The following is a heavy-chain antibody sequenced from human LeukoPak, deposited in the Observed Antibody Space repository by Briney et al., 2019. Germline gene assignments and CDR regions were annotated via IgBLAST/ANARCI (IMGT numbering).Heavy chain of an antibody. CDR1: GGSVSSGSYY. D-gene: IGHD4-17*01. CDR2: IYYSGGT. J-gene: IGHJ3*02. Sequence: SETLSLTCTVSGGSVSSGSYYWSWIRQPPGKGLEWIGYIYYSGGTNYNPSLKSRVTISVDTSKNQFSLKLSSVTAADTAVYYCARVRGDYDAFDIWGQGTMVTVSS. V-gene: IGHV4-61*01. CDR3: ARVRGDYDAFDI.